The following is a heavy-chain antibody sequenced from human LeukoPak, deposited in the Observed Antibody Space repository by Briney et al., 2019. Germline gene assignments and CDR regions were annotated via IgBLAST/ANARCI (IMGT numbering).Heavy chain of an antibody. V-gene: IGHV5-51*01. CDR3: ARLRKEYCGSTRCYYFDY. CDR2: IYPGDSDT. D-gene: IGHD2-2*01. Sequence: GESLKISCKGSGYSFTSYWIGWVRLMPGKGLEWMGIIYPGDSDTRYSPSFQGQVAISADKSISTAYLQWSSLKASDTAMYYCARLRKEYCGSTRCYYFDYWGQGTLVTVSS. J-gene: IGHJ4*02. CDR1: GYSFTSYW.